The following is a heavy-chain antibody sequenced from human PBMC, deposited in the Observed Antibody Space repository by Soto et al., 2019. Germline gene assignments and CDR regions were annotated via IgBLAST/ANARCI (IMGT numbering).Heavy chain of an antibody. CDR3: ARHARLHRGYSYGGYYYCMDV. J-gene: IGHJ6*02. CDR1: GGSISSGGYS. CDR2: IDYSGST. Sequence: SETLSLTFTVSGGSISSGGYSWSWIRQHPGKGLEWIGYIDYSGSTYYNPSLKSRVTISVDTSKNQFSLKLSSVTAADTAVYYCARHARLHRGYSYGGYYYCMDVWGQGTTVTVSS. D-gene: IGHD5-18*01. V-gene: IGHV4-31*03.